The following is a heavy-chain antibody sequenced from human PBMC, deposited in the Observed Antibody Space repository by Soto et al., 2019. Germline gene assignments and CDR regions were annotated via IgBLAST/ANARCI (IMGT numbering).Heavy chain of an antibody. CDR3: AKERSGTSLRYGMDV. J-gene: IGHJ6*02. CDR1: GFTFSSYA. D-gene: IGHD2-2*01. CDR2: ISGSGGST. V-gene: IGHV3-23*01. Sequence: EVQVLESGGGLVQPGGSLRLSCAVSGFTFSSYAMSWVRQAPGKGLEWVSGISGSGGSTYYADSVKGRFTISRDNSKNTLYLQMNSLRAEDTALYYCAKERSGTSLRYGMDVWGQGTTVTVSS.